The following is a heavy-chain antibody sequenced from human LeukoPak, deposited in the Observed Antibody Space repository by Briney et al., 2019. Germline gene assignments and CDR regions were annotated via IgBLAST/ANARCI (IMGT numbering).Heavy chain of an antibody. J-gene: IGHJ3*02. CDR1: GGSISSSSYS. CDR2: IYYSGST. V-gene: IGHV4-39*07. D-gene: IGHD5-18*01. CDR3: ARGQLWYGTDAFDI. Sequence: SETLSLTCTVSGGSISSSSYSWGWIRQPPGKGLEWIGSIYYSGSTYYNPSLKSRVTISVDTSKNQFSLKLSSVTAADTAVYYCARGQLWYGTDAFDIWGQGTMVTVSS.